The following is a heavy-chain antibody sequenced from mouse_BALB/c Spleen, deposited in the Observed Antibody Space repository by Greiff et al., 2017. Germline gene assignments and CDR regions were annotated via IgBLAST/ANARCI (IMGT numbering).Heavy chain of an antibody. CDR3: TRNYGSSFHYAMDY. CDR1: GFTFSNYW. J-gene: IGHJ4*01. D-gene: IGHD1-1*01. Sequence: DVMLVESGGGLVQPGGSMKLSCVASGFTFSNYWMNWVRQSPEKGLEWVAEIRLKSNNYATHYAESVKGRFTISRDDSKSSVYLQMNNLRAEDTGIYYCTRNYGSSFHYAMDYWGQGTSVTVSS. V-gene: IGHV6-6*02. CDR2: IRLKSNNYAT.